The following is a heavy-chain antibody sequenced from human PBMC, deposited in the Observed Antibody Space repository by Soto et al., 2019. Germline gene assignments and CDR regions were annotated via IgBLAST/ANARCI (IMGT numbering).Heavy chain of an antibody. CDR2: IYYSGST. CDR1: GGSISSYY. J-gene: IGHJ3*02. V-gene: IGHV4-59*01. D-gene: IGHD6-13*01. Sequence: SETLSLTCTVSGGSISSYYWSWIRQPPGKGLEWIGYIYYSGSTNYNPSLKSRITISVDTSKNQVSLKLSSVTAADTAVYYCARTNFIAGALDIWGLGTMVTVSS. CDR3: ARTNFIAGALDI.